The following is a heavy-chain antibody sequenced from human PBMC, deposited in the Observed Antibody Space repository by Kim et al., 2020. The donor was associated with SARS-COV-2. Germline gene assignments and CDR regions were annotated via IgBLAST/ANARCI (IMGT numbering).Heavy chain of an antibody. CDR1: GFTFSSFA. J-gene: IGHJ3*02. V-gene: IGHV3-23*01. Sequence: GGSLRLSCAASGFTFSSFAMNWVRQAPGKGLEWVSGISGSGGKTYYADSVEGRTTFSGDTSNNTEQLQKNSLSAEDTAVYYCAKDFYRDNSASGALDMWG. D-gene: IGHD3-10*01. CDR3: AKDFYRDNSASGALDM. CDR2: ISGSGGKT.